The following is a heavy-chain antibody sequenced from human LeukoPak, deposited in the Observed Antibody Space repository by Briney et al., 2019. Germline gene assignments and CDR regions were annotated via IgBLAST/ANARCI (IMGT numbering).Heavy chain of an antibody. CDR3: ARDGAMALYYFDY. CDR2: INHSGST. Sequence: SETLSLTCAVYGGSFSGDYWRWIRQPPGKGLEWIGEINHSGSTNYNPSLKSRVTISVDTSKNQFSLKLSSVTAADTAVYYCARDGAMALYYFDYWGQGTLVTVSS. D-gene: IGHD5-18*01. J-gene: IGHJ4*02. CDR1: GGSFSGDY. V-gene: IGHV4-34*01.